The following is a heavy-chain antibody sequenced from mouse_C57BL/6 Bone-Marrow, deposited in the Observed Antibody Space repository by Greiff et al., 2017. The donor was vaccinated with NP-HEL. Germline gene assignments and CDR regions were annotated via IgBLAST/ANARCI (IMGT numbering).Heavy chain of an antibody. D-gene: IGHD1-1*01. Sequence: QVQLQQPGAELVMPGASVKLSCKASGYTFTSYWMHWVKQRPGQGLEWIGEIDPSDSYTNYNQKFKGKSTLTVDKSSSTAYMQLSSLTSEDSAVYDWARWEYYGQAYRGQGTLVTVSA. V-gene: IGHV1-69*01. CDR3: ARWEYYGQAY. J-gene: IGHJ3*01. CDR1: GYTFTSYW. CDR2: IDPSDSYT.